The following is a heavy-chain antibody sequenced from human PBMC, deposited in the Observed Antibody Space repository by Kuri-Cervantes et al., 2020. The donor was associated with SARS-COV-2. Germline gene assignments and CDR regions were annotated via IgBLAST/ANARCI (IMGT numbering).Heavy chain of an antibody. Sequence: GESLKISCKGSGYSFTSYWIGWVRQAPGKGLEWVSYISSSSSTIYYADSVKGRFTISRDNAKNSLYLQMNSLRDEDTAVYYCARGNYYGSGNFDYWGQGTLVTVSS. CDR1: GYSFTSYW. V-gene: IGHV3-48*02. CDR3: ARGNYYGSGNFDY. CDR2: ISSSSSTI. D-gene: IGHD3-10*01. J-gene: IGHJ4*02.